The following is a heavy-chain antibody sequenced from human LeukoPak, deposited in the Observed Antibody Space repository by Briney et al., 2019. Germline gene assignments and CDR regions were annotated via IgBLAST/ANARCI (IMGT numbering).Heavy chain of an antibody. D-gene: IGHD6-13*01. Sequence: GGSLRLSCAASGFTFSNAWMSWVRQAPGKGLEWVGRIKSKTDGGTTDYAAPVKGGFTISRDDSKNTLYLQMNSLKTEDTAVYYCTTPAQYSSSWYVDYWGQGTLVTVSS. CDR1: GFTFSNAW. CDR3: TTPAQYSSSWYVDY. CDR2: IKSKTDGGTT. V-gene: IGHV3-15*01. J-gene: IGHJ4*02.